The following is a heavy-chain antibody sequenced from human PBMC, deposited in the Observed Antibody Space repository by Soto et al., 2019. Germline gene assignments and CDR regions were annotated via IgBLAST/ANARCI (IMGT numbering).Heavy chain of an antibody. Sequence: GGSLRLSCAASGFTFSSYDMHWVRQATGKGLEWVSAIGTAGDTYYPGSVKGRFTISRENAKNSLYLQMNSLRAEDTAVYYCACEPSIVREDYYWGIDEWGEVT. V-gene: IGHV3-13*01. CDR2: IGTAGDT. CDR3: ACEPSIVREDYYWGIDE. CDR1: GFTFSSYD. D-gene: IGHD3-16*02. J-gene: IGHJ6*02.